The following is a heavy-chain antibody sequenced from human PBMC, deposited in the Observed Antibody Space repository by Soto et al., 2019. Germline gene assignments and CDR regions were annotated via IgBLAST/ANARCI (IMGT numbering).Heavy chain of an antibody. CDR3: ARGSIAAAGFTGPSRPFDP. Sequence: GGSLRLSCAASGFTFSSYGMHWVRQAPGKGLEWVAVIWYDGSNKYYADSVKGRFTISRDNSKNTLYLQMNSLRAEDTAVYYCARGSIAAAGFTGPSRPFDPWGQGTLVTVSS. J-gene: IGHJ5*02. CDR1: GFTFSSYG. D-gene: IGHD6-13*01. CDR2: IWYDGSNK. V-gene: IGHV3-33*01.